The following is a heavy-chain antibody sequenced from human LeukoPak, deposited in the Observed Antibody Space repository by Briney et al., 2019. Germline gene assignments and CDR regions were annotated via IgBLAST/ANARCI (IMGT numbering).Heavy chain of an antibody. D-gene: IGHD3-9*01. CDR1: GFTFSSYW. V-gene: IGHV3-74*01. Sequence: GGSLRLSCAASGFTFSSYWMHWVRQAPGKGLVWVSLISSDGTTTRYADSVKGRFTISRDNAKNTLYLQMNSLRAEDTAVYYCARDLTGSIDYWGQGTLATVSS. J-gene: IGHJ4*02. CDR3: ARDLTGSIDY. CDR2: ISSDGTTT.